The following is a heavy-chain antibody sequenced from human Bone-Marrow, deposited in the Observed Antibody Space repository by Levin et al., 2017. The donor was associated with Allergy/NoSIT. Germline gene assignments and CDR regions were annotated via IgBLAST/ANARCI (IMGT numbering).Heavy chain of an antibody. V-gene: IGHV3-21*01. CDR2: ISGGGAFI. D-gene: IGHD5/OR15-5a*01. J-gene: IGHJ6*02. CDR3: TRDRGSSVYDVDYYYYGMDV. Sequence: GESLKISCAASGFTFSSHNMNWVRQAPGKGLEWVSSISGGGAFIYYSDSVKGRFTIFRDNARNSLFLQMNFLRADDTAVYYCTRDRGSSVYDVDYYYYGMDVWGQGTAVTVS. CDR1: GFTFSSHN.